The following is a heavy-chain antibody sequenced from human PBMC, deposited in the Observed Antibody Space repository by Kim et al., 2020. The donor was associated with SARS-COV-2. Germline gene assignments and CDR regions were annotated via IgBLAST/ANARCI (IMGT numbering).Heavy chain of an antibody. J-gene: IGHJ6*02. CDR3: ARGDGGDYYYGMDV. V-gene: IGHV1-69*13. CDR1: GGTFFSFA. CDR2: IIPIFGPA. D-gene: IGHD3-16*01. Sequence: SVKVSCKASGGTFFSFAISWVRQAPVQGLEWMGGIIPIFGPANYAQKFQGRVTITADESTNTAYMELTSLRSDDTAMYYCARGDGGDYYYGMDVWGQGTTVTVSS.